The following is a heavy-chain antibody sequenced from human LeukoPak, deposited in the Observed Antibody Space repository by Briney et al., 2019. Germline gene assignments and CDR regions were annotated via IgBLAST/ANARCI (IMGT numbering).Heavy chain of an antibody. D-gene: IGHD3-9*01. V-gene: IGHV1-8*03. Sequence: ASVKVSCKASGYTFTSYDINWVRQATGQGLEWMGWMNPNSGNTGYAQKFQGRVIITRNTSISTAYMELSSLRSEDTAVYYCARGVRYFDWFGTYYMDVWGKGTTVTVSS. J-gene: IGHJ6*03. CDR1: GYTFTSYD. CDR3: ARGVRYFDWFGTYYMDV. CDR2: MNPNSGNT.